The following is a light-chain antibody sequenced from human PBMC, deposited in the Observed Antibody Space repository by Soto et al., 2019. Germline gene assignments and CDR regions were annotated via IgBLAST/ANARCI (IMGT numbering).Light chain of an antibody. V-gene: IGKV3-15*01. CDR1: QSVSSN. CDR2: GAS. CDR3: QQYKNWPPIT. J-gene: IGKJ5*01. Sequence: VLTQSPVTLSVSPGERATLSYRASQSVSSNLAWYQQKPGQAPRLLIYGASTRATGIPARFSGSRSGTEFTLTISSLQSEDFAVYFGQQYKNWPPITFGQGTRLEIK.